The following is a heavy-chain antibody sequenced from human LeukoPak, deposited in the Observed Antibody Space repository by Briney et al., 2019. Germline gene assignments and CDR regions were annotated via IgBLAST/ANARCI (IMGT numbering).Heavy chain of an antibody. Sequence: GGSLRLSCAASEFTFSAYAMHWVRQASGKGLEWVANIKKDGSEKYYVDSVKGRFTISRDNAKTSLYLQMNSLRVEDTAVYYCARHLSGVTGYTYGRGIDYWGQGTLVTVSS. CDR2: IKKDGSEK. CDR1: EFTFSAYA. D-gene: IGHD5-18*01. CDR3: ARHLSGVTGYTYGRGIDY. J-gene: IGHJ4*02. V-gene: IGHV3-7*01.